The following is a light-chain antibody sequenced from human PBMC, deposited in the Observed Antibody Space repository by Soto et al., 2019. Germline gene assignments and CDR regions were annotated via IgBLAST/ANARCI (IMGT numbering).Light chain of an antibody. J-gene: IGLJ3*02. V-gene: IGLV4-60*02. Sequence: QAVVTQSSSASASLGSSVKLTCILSSGHSTYIIAWHQQQPGKAPRFLMTLDRSGSYNRGSGVPDRFSGSSSGADRYLTISNLQFEDEGDYYCETWYSNTHKVFGGGTQLTAL. CDR1: SGHSTYI. CDR3: ETWYSNTHKV. CDR2: LDRSGSY.